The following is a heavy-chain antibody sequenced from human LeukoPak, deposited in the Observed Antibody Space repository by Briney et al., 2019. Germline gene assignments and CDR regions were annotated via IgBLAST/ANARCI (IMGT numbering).Heavy chain of an antibody. CDR2: IRPDGSGS. V-gene: IGHV3-7*01. CDR3: ARDSSGYFDY. J-gene: IGHJ4*02. Sequence: GGSLRLSCAASGFSFSNFWMRWVRQAPGKGPEWVANIRPDGSGSDYVDSVKGRFTISRDNAKNSLYLQMNSLRAGDTAVYYCARDSSGYFDYWGQGALVTVSS. D-gene: IGHD3-22*01. CDR1: GFSFSNFW.